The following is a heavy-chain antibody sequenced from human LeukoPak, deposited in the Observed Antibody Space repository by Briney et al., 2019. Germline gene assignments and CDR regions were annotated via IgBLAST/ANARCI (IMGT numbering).Heavy chain of an antibody. CDR3: ARDSNWGATTYFDY. V-gene: IGHV4-59*01. CDR2: VYYDGNN. Sequence: KPSETLSLTCTVSGGSMSTYYWSWIRQPPGKGLEWIGYVYYDGNNDYNPSLKSRVTTSIDTSKKQFSLKLTSVTAADTAVYYCARDSNWGATTYFDYWGQGTLVTVSS. CDR1: GGSMSTYY. D-gene: IGHD1-26*01. J-gene: IGHJ4*02.